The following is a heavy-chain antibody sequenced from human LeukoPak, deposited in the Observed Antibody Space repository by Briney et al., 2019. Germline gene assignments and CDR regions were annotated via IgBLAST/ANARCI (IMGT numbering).Heavy chain of an antibody. CDR1: GFTFSDYY. CDR2: IDPSGDTI. J-gene: IGHJ4*02. CDR3: ARYRGHSTTWPYLFDY. D-gene: IGHD6-13*01. V-gene: IGHV3-11*04. Sequence: PGGSLRLSCVASGFTFSDYYMSWISQSPEKGLERVSYIDPSGDTISYADSVKGRFTISRDNAKNSLYLRMNALRAEDTAVYYCARYRGHSTTWPYLFDYWGQGTLVTVSS.